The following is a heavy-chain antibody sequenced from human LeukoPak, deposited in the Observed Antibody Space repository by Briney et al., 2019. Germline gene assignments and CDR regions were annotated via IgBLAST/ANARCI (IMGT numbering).Heavy chain of an antibody. CDR2: ISSSSSYI. CDR1: GFTFSSYS. V-gene: IGHV3-21*04. CDR3: ARGYGSGSYDAFDI. D-gene: IGHD3-10*01. Sequence: GGSLRLSCAASGFTFSSYSMNWVRQAPGKGLEWVSSISSSSSYIYYADSVKGRFTISRDNAKNSLYLQMNSLRAEDTALYHCARGYGSGSYDAFDIWGQGTMVTVSS. J-gene: IGHJ3*02.